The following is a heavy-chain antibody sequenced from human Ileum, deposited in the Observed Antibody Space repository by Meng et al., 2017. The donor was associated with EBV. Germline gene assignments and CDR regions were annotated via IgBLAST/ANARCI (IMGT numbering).Heavy chain of an antibody. V-gene: IGHV4-39*01. J-gene: IGHJ5*02. CDR3: ARRDTAWFDP. Sequence: QEWARGLVKPSRTPSRTFSVSGGSITSYSYYWGWIRQPPGKGLEWIATIYHTGSTYYNPSLKSRVTISVDTSKNEFSLKVTSVTAADTALYYCARRDTAWFDPWGRGTLVTVSS. CDR1: GGSITSYSYY. CDR2: IYHTGST. D-gene: IGHD2-21*02.